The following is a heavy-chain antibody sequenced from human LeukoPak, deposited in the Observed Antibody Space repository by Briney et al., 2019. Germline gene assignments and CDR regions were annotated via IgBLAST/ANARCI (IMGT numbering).Heavy chain of an antibody. CDR2: ISAYNGNT. J-gene: IGHJ5*02. Sequence: ASVKVSCKASGYTFTSYGISWVRQAPGQGLEWMGRISAYNGNTNYAQKLQGRVTMTTDTSTSTAYMELRSLRSDDTAVYYCARDMGPYDSVNWFDPWGQGTLVTVSS. V-gene: IGHV1-18*01. D-gene: IGHD3-22*01. CDR3: ARDMGPYDSVNWFDP. CDR1: GYTFTSYG.